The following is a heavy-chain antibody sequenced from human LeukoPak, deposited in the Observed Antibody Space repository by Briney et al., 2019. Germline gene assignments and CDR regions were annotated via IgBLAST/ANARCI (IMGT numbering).Heavy chain of an antibody. CDR2: INHSGST. CDR1: GGSFSGYY. D-gene: IGHD1-14*01. V-gene: IGHV4-34*01. CDR3: ASKRGTRNRIDY. Sequence: SETLSLTCAVYGGSFSGYYWSWIRQPPGKGLEWIGEINHSGSTNYNPSLKSRVTISVDTSKNQFSLKLSSVTAADTAVYYCASKRGTRNRIDYWGQGTLVTVSS. J-gene: IGHJ4*02.